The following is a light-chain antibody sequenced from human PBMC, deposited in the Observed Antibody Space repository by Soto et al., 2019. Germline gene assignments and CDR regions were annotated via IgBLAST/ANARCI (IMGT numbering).Light chain of an antibody. V-gene: IGKV3-20*01. Sequence: EVVLTQSPGTLSLSPGERATLSCRGSQSNNNNYLAWYQQRPGQAPRLLIYGSSDRATGIPDRFSGSGSGTDFTLTVSRREPEDFAVYYCHQYGSSPPYTFGQGTKLEI. CDR2: GSS. J-gene: IGKJ2*01. CDR1: QSNNNNY. CDR3: HQYGSSPPYT.